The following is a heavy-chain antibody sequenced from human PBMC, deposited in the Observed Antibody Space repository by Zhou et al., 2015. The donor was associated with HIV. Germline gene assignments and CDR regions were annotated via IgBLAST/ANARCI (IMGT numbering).Heavy chain of an antibody. CDR2: INPNSGGT. CDR1: GYTFTGYY. D-gene: IGHD5-18*01. CDR3: ARGLGEGYSYGYSGRIYYYYGMDV. J-gene: IGHJ6*02. V-gene: IGHV1-2*04. Sequence: QVQLVQSGAEVKKPGASVKVSCKASGYTFTGYYMHWVRQAPGQGLEWMGWINPNSGGTNYAQKFQGWVTMTRDTSISTAYMELSRLRSDDTAVYYCARGLGEGYSYGYSGRIYYYYGMDVWGQGTTVTVSS.